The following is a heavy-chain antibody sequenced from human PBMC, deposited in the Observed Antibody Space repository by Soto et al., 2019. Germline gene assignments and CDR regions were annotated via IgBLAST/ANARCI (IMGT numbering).Heavy chain of an antibody. V-gene: IGHV1-69*01. CDR2: IIPIFGTA. Sequence: QVQLVQSGAEVKKPGSSVKVSCKASGGTFSSYAISWVRQAPGQGLEWMGGIIPIFGTANYAQKFQGRVTITADEPTSTAYMELSSLRSEDTAVYYCACSRSSWYYPYCSMHVWGQGNTVTVYS. CDR1: GGTFSSYA. J-gene: IGHJ6*02. CDR3: ACSRSSWYYPYCSMHV. D-gene: IGHD6-13*01.